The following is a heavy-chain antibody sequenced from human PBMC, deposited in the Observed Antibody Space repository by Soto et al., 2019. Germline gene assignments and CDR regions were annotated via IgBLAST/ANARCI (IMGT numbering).Heavy chain of an antibody. J-gene: IGHJ4*02. Sequence: GGSLRLSCAASGFTFSSYAMHWVRQAPGKGLEWVAVISYDGSNKYYADSVKGRFTISRDNSKNTLYLQMNSLRAEDTAVYYCARDLGVVLEEYSFDYWGQGTLVTVSS. CDR1: GFTFSSYA. CDR2: ISYDGSNK. D-gene: IGHD2-15*01. V-gene: IGHV3-30-3*01. CDR3: ARDLGVVLEEYSFDY.